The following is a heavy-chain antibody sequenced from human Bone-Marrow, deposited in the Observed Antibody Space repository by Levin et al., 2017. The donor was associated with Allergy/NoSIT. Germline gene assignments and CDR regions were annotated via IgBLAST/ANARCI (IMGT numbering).Heavy chain of an antibody. D-gene: IGHD3-10*01. CDR1: GDTLTQLS. CDR3: ATSDGSASYYPVY. J-gene: IGHJ4*02. CDR2: FDPRDGET. Sequence: GASVKVSCKVSGDTLTQLSMHWVRQAPGKGPEWMGSFDPRDGETLYAQMFQGRVTMTDDTSTNTAYMELRSLRSEDTALYYCATSDGSASYYPVYWGQGTLVTVSS. V-gene: IGHV1-24*01.